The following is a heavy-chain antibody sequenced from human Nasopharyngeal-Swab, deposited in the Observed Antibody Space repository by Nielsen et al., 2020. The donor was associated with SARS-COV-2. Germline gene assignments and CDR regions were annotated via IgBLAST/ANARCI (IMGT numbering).Heavy chain of an antibody. V-gene: IGHV3-23*01. CDR2: IVDNGKT. D-gene: IGHD1-1*01. Sequence: GGSLRLSCAASGFTFSTYAMTWVRQAPGKGLEWVSQIVDNGKTYYADSVKGRFTISRDNSKNTLFLQMNSLRADDTAVYYCARDRGLEYYDYWGQGTLVTVSS. J-gene: IGHJ4*02. CDR1: GFTFSTYA. CDR3: ARDRGLEYYDY.